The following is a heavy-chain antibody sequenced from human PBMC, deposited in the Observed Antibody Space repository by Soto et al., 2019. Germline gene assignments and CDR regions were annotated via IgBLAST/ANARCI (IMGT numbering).Heavy chain of an antibody. Sequence: QVQLVESGGGVVQPGRSLRLSCAASGFPFTTYGMHWVREGPGKGLEWVAVISYDGSNKYYADSVKGRFTISRDNSKNTLYLQMXXXRPEXXXLXXXXXXXXYFDYRGQGTLVIVSS. CDR3: XXXXXYFDY. J-gene: IGHJ4*02. CDR1: GFPFTTYG. CDR2: ISYDGSNK. V-gene: IGHV3-30*03.